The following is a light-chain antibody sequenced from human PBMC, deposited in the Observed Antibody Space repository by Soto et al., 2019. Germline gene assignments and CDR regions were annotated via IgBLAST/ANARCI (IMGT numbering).Light chain of an antibody. CDR3: SSYASSSTYV. CDR1: SSDVGGYDS. Sequence: QSALTQPPSASGSTRQSVTISCTGTSSDVGGYDSVSLYQQHLGKTPKLMIYEVSKRPSGVPDRFSGSKSRNTASLTVSGLQAEDEADYYCSSYASSSTYVFGTGTKVTVL. J-gene: IGLJ1*01. V-gene: IGLV2-8*01. CDR2: EVS.